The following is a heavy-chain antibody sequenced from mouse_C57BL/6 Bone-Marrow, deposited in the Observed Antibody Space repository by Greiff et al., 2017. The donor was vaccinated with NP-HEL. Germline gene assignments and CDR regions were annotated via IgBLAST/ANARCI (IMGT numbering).Heavy chain of an antibody. CDR3: ARSYFVTTVVVPLDY. J-gene: IGHJ2*01. Sequence: QVQLQQPGAELVKPGASVKMSCKASGYTFTSYWITWVKQRPGQGLEWIGDIYPGSGSTNYNEKFKSKATLTVDTSSSTAYMQLSSLTSEDSAVYYCARSYFVTTVVVPLDYWGQGTTLTVSS. D-gene: IGHD1-1*01. CDR2: IYPGSGST. V-gene: IGHV1-55*01. CDR1: GYTFTSYW.